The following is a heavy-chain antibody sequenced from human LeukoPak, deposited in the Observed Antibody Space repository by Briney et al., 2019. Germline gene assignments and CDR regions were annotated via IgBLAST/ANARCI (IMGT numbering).Heavy chain of an antibody. V-gene: IGHV4-38-2*02. CDR3: ASVGGGSPY. CDR2: CYGSGTT. J-gene: IGHJ4*02. D-gene: IGHD3-16*01. Sequence: SETLSLTCTVSGYSISSGHFWSWIRQPPGKGLEWLGWCYGSGTTYYDPPLRSRVSISADTSKNYSSLELSSVTAADTAVYSCASVGGGSPYWGQGTLVTVSS. CDR1: GYSISSGHF.